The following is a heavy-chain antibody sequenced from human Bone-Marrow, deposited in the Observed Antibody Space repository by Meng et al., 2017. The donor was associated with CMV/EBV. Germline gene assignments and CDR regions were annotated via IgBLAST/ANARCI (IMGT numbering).Heavy chain of an antibody. Sequence: GQEEKSGAELRKPGASVKVSCKASGDTFTDYYMHWVQQAPGQGLEWMGCINPNSGDTSYAQKFQGRVTMTRDTSISTAYMELSRLRSDDTAVYYCTRDAHLTTVTPNWFDPWGQGTLVTVSS. D-gene: IGHD4-17*01. CDR3: TRDAHLTTVTPNWFDP. CDR2: INPNSGDT. V-gene: IGHV1-2*02. J-gene: IGHJ5*02. CDR1: GDTFTDYY.